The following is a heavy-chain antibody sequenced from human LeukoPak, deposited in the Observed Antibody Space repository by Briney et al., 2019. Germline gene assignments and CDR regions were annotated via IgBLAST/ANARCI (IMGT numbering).Heavy chain of an antibody. Sequence: ASVKVSCKASGYTFTSYYMHWVRQAPGQGLEWMGIINPSGGSTSDAQKFQGRVTMTRDTSTSTVYMELSSLRSEDTAVYYCARDPTGEWLMRYYFDYWGQGTLVTVSS. CDR2: INPSGGST. CDR3: ARDPTGEWLMRYYFDY. V-gene: IGHV1-46*01. CDR1: GYTFTSYY. D-gene: IGHD3-3*01. J-gene: IGHJ4*02.